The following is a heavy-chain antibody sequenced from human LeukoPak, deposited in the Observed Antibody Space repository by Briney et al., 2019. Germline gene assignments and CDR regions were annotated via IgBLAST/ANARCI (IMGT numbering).Heavy chain of an antibody. CDR2: IHHSGKS. CDR3: ASVFASPPRVFDN. V-gene: IGHV4-38-2*01. D-gene: IGHD3-10*02. J-gene: IGHJ4*02. CDR1: GYYIGNGYF. Sequence: KPSETLSLTCGVSGYYIGNGYFWGWIRQPPGKGLEWIGSIHHSGKSDYNPSFKSRVTISVDTSKNQFALRLSSLTASDTAVYYCASVFASPPRVFDNWGQGTLVTVSS.